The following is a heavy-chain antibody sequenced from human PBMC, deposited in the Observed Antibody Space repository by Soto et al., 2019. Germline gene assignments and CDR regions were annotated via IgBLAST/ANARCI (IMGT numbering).Heavy chain of an antibody. CDR2: ITYSGGST. CDR3: ANIQVAINY. D-gene: IGHD2-15*01. CDR1: VFNFNIYA. J-gene: IGHJ4*02. V-gene: IGHV3-23*01. Sequence: PRGSLRVSCASSVFNFNIYAMSWVRQAPGKGLEWVSGITYSGGSTYYADSVKGRFTISIDNSKNTLYLQMHSLRAEDTAVYYCANIQVAINYWGQGTLFTVSS.